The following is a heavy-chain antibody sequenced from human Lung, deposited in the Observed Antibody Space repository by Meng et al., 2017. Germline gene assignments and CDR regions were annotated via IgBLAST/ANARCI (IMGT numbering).Heavy chain of an antibody. CDR1: GFTFSDYY. CDR3: AGWGFGELRDY. CDR2: ISSSGSTI. V-gene: IGHV3-11*04. J-gene: IGHJ4*02. Sequence: GPLRLSCAASGFTFSDYYMSWIRQAPGKGLEWVSYISSSGSTIYYADSVKGRFTISRDNTKNSLYLQMNSLRTEDTAVYYCAGWGFGELRDYWGQGTLVTVSS. D-gene: IGHD3-10*01.